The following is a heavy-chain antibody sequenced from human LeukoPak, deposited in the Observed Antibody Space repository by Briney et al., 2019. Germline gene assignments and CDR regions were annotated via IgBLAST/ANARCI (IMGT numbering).Heavy chain of an antibody. D-gene: IGHD5-18*01. J-gene: IGHJ4*02. Sequence: GASVNVSCQASGGTFSSYTISWVRQAPGQGLEWMGRIIPILGIANYAQKFQGRVTITADKSTSTAYMELSSLRSDDTAVYYCARGGYGYPFDYWGQGTLVTVSS. CDR2: IIPILGIA. CDR3: ARGGYGYPFDY. CDR1: GGTFSSYT. V-gene: IGHV1-69*02.